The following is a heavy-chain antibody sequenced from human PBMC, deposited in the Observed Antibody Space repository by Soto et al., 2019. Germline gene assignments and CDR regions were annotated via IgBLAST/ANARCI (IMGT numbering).Heavy chain of an antibody. CDR1: GFTFSGYG. J-gene: IGHJ4*02. V-gene: IGHV3-33*01. Sequence: QVQLVESGGGVVQPGRSLRLSCAASGFTFSGYGMHWVRQAPGKGLEWVAVTRHDGSNTYYADSVRGRFTISRHNSNKMLYLQMNSLRAEDTAVYYCARDGVGTTTYLSYFDYWGQGTLVTVSS. CDR2: TRHDGSNT. CDR3: ARDGVGTTTYLSYFDY. D-gene: IGHD1-26*01.